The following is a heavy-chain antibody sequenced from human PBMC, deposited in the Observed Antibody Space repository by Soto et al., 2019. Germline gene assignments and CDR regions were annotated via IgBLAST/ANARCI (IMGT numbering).Heavy chain of an antibody. J-gene: IGHJ6*02. Sequence: EVQLLESGGGLVQPGGSLRLSCVASGSTFSSDVMSWVRQAPGKGLEWVSGISGGTTYYADSVQGRFTISRDNFKNTLFLQMNSLRAEDSAVYQCASRDWVTSGSSHFYGTDIWGQGTTVTVSS. D-gene: IGHD1-26*01. CDR3: ASRDWVTSGSSHFYGTDI. CDR2: ISGGTT. CDR1: GSTFSSDV. V-gene: IGHV3-23*01.